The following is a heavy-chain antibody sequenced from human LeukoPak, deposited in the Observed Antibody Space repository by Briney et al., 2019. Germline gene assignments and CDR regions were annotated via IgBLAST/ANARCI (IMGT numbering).Heavy chain of an antibody. V-gene: IGHV3-9*01. CDR1: GFTFDDYA. D-gene: IGHD3-10*01. CDR2: ISWNSGSI. CDR3: AKDLYGSGSYYGMDV. J-gene: IGHJ6*02. Sequence: GGSLRLSCAASGFTFDDYAMHWVRQAPGKGLEWVSGISWNSGSIGYADSVKGRFTISRDNAKNSLYLQMNSLRAEDTALYYCAKDLYGSGSYYGMDVWGQGTLVTVSS.